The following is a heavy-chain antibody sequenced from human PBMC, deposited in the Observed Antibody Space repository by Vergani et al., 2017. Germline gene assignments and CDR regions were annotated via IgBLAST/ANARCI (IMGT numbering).Heavy chain of an antibody. Sequence: QVQLVQSGAEVKKPGASVKVSCKASGYTFTSYGISWVRQAPGQGLEWMGWISAYNGNTNYAQKLQGRVTMTTDTSTSTAYMGLRSLRSDDTAVYYCARDQSGYYDVYYYYYYMDVWGKGTTVTVSS. J-gene: IGHJ6*03. CDR1: GYTFTSYG. CDR3: ARDQSGYYDVYYYYYYMDV. D-gene: IGHD3-22*01. CDR2: ISAYNGNT. V-gene: IGHV1-18*01.